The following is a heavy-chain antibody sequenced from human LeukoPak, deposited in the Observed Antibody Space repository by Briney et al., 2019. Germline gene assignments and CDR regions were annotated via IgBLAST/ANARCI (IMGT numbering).Heavy chain of an antibody. J-gene: IGHJ5*02. V-gene: IGHV1-8*01. CDR3: ASGPVYYYGSGSSVWFDP. CDR1: GYTFTSYD. CDR2: MNPNSGNT. D-gene: IGHD3-10*01. Sequence: ASVKVSCKASGYTFTSYDINWVRQATGQGLEWMGWMNPNSGNTGYAQKFQGRVTMTRNTSISTAYMELSRLRSDDTAVYYCASGPVYYYGSGSSVWFDPWGQGTLVTVSS.